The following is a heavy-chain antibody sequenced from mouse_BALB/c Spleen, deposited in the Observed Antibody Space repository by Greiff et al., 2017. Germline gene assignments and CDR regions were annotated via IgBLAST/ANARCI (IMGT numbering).Heavy chain of an antibody. J-gene: IGHJ2*01. CDR3: ANWDY. CDR1: GYTFTSYW. Sequence: VQLQQSGPELVRPGASVKMSCKASGYTFTSYWMHWVKQRPGQGLEWIGMIDPANGNTKYDPKFQGKATITADTSSNTAYLQLSSLTSEDTAVYYCANWDYWGQGTTLTVSS. V-gene: IGHV14-1*02. D-gene: IGHD4-1*01. CDR2: IDPANGNT.